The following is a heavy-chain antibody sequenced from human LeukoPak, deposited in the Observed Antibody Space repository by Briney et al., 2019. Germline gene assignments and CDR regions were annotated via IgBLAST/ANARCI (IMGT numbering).Heavy chain of an antibody. J-gene: IGHJ5*02. D-gene: IGHD5-18*01. Sequence: GGSLRLSCVASGLTVSNHWMSWVRQAPGKGLEWVANIREERGQEYYVDSVKGRFTTSKNSAKNSLYLQMNTLRVEDTAMYYCASLDTAKQPLANHWGQGTLVTVSS. CDR3: ASLDTAKQPLANH. V-gene: IGHV3-7*03. CDR1: GLTVSNHW. CDR2: IREERGQE.